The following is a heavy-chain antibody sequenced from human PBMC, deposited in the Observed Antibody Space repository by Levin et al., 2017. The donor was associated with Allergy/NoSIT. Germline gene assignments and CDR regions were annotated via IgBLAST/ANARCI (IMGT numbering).Heavy chain of an antibody. CDR2: ISYDGSNK. D-gene: IGHD6-13*01. CDR1: GFTFSSYG. V-gene: IGHV3-30*18. CDR3: AKDLGQQLVLGAFDI. Sequence: GGSLRLSCAASGFTFSSYGMHWVRQAPGKGLEWVAVISYDGSNKYYADSVKGRFTISRDNSKNTLYLQMNSLRAEDTAVYYCAKDLGQQLVLGAFDIWGQGTMVTVSS. J-gene: IGHJ3*02.